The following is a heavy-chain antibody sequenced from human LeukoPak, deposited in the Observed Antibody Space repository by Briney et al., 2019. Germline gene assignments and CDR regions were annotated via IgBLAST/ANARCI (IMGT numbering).Heavy chain of an antibody. J-gene: IGHJ6*02. Sequence: GGSLRLSCAASGFTFSSYWKHWARQAPGKGLVWVSHFSSEGSSTSYADSVKGRFTISRDNAKNTLYLQMNSLRAEDTAVYYCARGGTGLYYYYGMDVWGQGTTVTVSS. D-gene: IGHD3-16*01. CDR2: FSSEGSST. V-gene: IGHV3-74*01. CDR3: ARGGTGLYYYYGMDV. CDR1: GFTFSSYW.